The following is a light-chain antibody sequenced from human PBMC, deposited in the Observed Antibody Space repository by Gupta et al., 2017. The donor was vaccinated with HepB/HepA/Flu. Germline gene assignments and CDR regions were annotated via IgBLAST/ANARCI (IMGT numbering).Light chain of an antibody. Sequence: VVITQSPSTLSVSPGESATLSCSAYQRISIHLSSYHQKPGQAPRLLIYDESIRANGIPDRFSGSGSGTEFTLTGSSRQTEDFAVYYGQQYETWWTFGQGAKVEIK. CDR1: QRISIH. V-gene: IGKV3-15*01. CDR2: DES. CDR3: QQYETWWT. J-gene: IGKJ1*01.